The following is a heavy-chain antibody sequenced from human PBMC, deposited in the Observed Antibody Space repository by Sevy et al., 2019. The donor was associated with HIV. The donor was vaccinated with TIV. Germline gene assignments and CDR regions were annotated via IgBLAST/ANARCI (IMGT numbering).Heavy chain of an antibody. CDR1: GFTFTNAW. CDR3: TAGVGASDFDY. CDR2: IKSKTEGATR. D-gene: IGHD1-26*01. V-gene: IGHV3-15*01. J-gene: IGHJ4*02. Sequence: GGSLRLSCAASGFTFTNAWMSWVRQAPGKGLEWVGRIKSKTEGATRDFAAPVKGRFAISRDDSKNTLYLQMDSLKTEDTGVYYCTAGVGASDFDYWGQGILVTVSS.